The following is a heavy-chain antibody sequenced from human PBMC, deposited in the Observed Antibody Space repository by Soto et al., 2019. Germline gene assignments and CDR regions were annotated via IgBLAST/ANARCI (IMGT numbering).Heavy chain of an antibody. D-gene: IGHD5-12*01. Sequence: SVKVSCKASGGTFSSYAISWVRQAPGQGLEWMGGIIPIFGTANYAQKFQGRVTITADESTSTAYMELSSLRSEDTAVYYCARDHRYGDGYNYESYWGQGTLVTVSS. CDR1: GGTFSSYA. CDR3: ARDHRYGDGYNYESY. J-gene: IGHJ4*02. V-gene: IGHV1-69*13. CDR2: IIPIFGTA.